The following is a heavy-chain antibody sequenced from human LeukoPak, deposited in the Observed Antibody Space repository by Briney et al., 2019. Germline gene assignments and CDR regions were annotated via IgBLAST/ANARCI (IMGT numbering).Heavy chain of an antibody. Sequence: SETLSLTCTVSGGSISSSSYYWGWIRQPPGKGLEWIGSIYYSGSTYYNPSLKSRVTISVDTSKNQFSLKLSSVTAADTAVYYCARRKDYYDSSGYPPSWFDPWGQGTLVTVSS. CDR1: GGSISSSSYY. D-gene: IGHD3-22*01. J-gene: IGHJ5*02. CDR2: IYYSGST. V-gene: IGHV4-39*01. CDR3: ARRKDYYDSSGYPPSWFDP.